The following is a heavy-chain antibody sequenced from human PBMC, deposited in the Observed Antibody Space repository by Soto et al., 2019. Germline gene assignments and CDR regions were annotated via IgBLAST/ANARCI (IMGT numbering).Heavy chain of an antibody. J-gene: IGHJ4*02. CDR3: AKGSLEYSASVDN. V-gene: IGHV3-23*01. CDR2: ISARGGSL. D-gene: IGHD5-12*01. CDR1: GFSFSSYA. Sequence: EVQLLESGGGLVQPGGSLRLSCAASGFSFSSYAMVWVRQAPGKGLEWVSVISARGGSLYFADCVKGRFTISRDNAKNVLSLEMNSLRAEATATSFCAKGSLEYSASVDNWGQGTLVVVSS.